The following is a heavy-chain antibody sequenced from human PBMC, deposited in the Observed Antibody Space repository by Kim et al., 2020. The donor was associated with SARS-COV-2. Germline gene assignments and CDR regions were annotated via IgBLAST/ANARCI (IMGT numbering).Heavy chain of an antibody. D-gene: IGHD1-26*01. J-gene: IGHJ4*02. V-gene: IGHV3-74*01. CDR3: ARGSGSYGFDS. CDR1: GFTFSSHW. Sequence: GGSLRLSCAASGFTFSSHWMHWVLQAPGKGPVWVSRINADRSVIEYAASVKGRFTISRDNAKSTLDLQMNSLRPEDTAVYYCARGSGSYGFDSWGQGVLVTVSS. CDR2: INADRSVI.